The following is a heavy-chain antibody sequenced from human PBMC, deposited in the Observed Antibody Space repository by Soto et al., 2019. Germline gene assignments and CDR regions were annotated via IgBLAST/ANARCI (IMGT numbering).Heavy chain of an antibody. CDR1: GDSITTNGYY. V-gene: IGHV4-39*01. D-gene: IGHD2-8*01. J-gene: IGHJ4*02. CDR3: GSSHYTYGLRIDH. Sequence: SETLSLTCSVSGDSITTNGYYWGWIRQPPGKGLQWIGNVYWSGSTFSHPSLTSRVFISVDTSKNEFSLRLTSVTAADTAVYYCGSSHYTYGLRIDHWGPGTLVTVSS. CDR2: VYWSGST.